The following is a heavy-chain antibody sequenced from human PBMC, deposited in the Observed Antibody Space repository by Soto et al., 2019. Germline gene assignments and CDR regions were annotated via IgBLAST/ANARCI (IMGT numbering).Heavy chain of an antibody. Sequence: GSLTIRCKRSGYSFTSYWIGWVRQMPGKGLEWMGIIYPGDSDTRYSPSFQGQVTISADKSISTAYLQWSSLKASDTAMYYWARQRGSSSRCCAYGMYGRGQRTTFSVSS. CDR2: IYPGDSDT. CDR1: GYSFTSYW. V-gene: IGHV5-51*01. D-gene: IGHD2-2*01. CDR3: ARQRGSSSRCCAYGMYG. J-gene: IGHJ6*02.